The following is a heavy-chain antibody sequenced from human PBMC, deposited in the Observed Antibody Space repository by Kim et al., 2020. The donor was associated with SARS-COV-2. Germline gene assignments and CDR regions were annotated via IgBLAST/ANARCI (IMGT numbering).Heavy chain of an antibody. D-gene: IGHD3-22*01. CDR3: ARHVRVGGYYGLDY. V-gene: IGHV5-51*01. Sequence: PSFQGQVTISADKSISTAYRQWNSLKASDTAMYYCARHVRVGGYYGLDYWGQGTLVTVSS. J-gene: IGHJ4*02.